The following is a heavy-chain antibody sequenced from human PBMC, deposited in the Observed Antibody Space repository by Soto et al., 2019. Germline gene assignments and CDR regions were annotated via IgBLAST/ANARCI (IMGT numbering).Heavy chain of an antibody. CDR1: GYTFNSYR. Sequence: PVESLKISCKGSGYTFNSYRICWLLQLAVKVLEWMGIISPGDSDTKYSQSFQGQVTISADKSISTAYLQWNSLKASDTAMYYCARHATYYDILSGYYFDYWGQGTLVTVSS. CDR2: ISPGDSDT. V-gene: IGHV5-51*01. D-gene: IGHD3-9*01. J-gene: IGHJ4*02. CDR3: ARHATYYDILSGYYFDY.